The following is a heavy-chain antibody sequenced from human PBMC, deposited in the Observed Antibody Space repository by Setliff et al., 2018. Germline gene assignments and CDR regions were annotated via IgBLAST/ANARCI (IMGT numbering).Heavy chain of an antibody. J-gene: IGHJ3*02. CDR2: IYYSGST. Sequence: LSLTCTVSGGSISSYYWSWIRQPPGKGLEWIGYIYYSGSTNYNPSLKSRVTISVDTPKKQLSLKLSSVTAADTAVYYCARGKVLYDYVWGSYPAASFDIWGQGTMVTVSS. D-gene: IGHD3-16*01. V-gene: IGHV4-59*12. CDR3: ARGKVLYDYVWGSYPAASFDI. CDR1: GGSISSYY.